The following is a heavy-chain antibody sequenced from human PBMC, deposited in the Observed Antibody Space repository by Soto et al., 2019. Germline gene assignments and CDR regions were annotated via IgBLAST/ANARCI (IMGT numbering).Heavy chain of an antibody. Sequence: QVQLVQSGAEVKKPGASVKVSCKASGYTFTSYDTNWVRQATGQGLEWMGWVTPNIGNTGYAQKFQGRVTLTRNASISTADMELSSLRSEDTAVYYFARARVCIGGSCYSLVVAYWGQGTLLTVCS. CDR2: VTPNIGNT. V-gene: IGHV1-8*02. CDR1: GYTFTSYD. CDR3: ARARVCIGGSCYSLVVAY. D-gene: IGHD2-15*01. J-gene: IGHJ4*02.